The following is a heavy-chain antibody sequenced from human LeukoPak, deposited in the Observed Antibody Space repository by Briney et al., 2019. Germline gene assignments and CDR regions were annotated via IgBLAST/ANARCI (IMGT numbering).Heavy chain of an antibody. Sequence: PGGSLRLSCAASGFTFSSYWMSWVRQAPGKGLEWVANIKQDGSEKYYVDSVKGRFTISRDNAKNSLYLQMSSLRAEDTAVYYCARDAPPDYYDSSGYYYFDYWGQGTLVTVSS. V-gene: IGHV3-7*01. CDR2: IKQDGSEK. D-gene: IGHD3-22*01. CDR1: GFTFSSYW. CDR3: ARDAPPDYYDSSGYYYFDY. J-gene: IGHJ4*02.